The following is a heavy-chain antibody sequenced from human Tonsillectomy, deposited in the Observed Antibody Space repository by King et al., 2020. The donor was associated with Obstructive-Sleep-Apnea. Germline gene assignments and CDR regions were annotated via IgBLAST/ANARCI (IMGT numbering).Heavy chain of an antibody. D-gene: IGHD5-12*01. CDR1: GGSISSGGYY. J-gene: IGHJ4*02. CDR2: ISYSGSP. Sequence: QVQLQESGPGLVKPSQTLSLTCTVSGGSISSGGYYWSGIRQHPGKGLEWIGCISYSGSPDYNPSLKSRVTMSIDTSNNQFSVKLNSGTAADTAVYYCVTHYWEYSGPQEIEYWGQGTLVTVSP. CDR3: VTHYWEYSGPQEIEY. V-gene: IGHV4-31*03.